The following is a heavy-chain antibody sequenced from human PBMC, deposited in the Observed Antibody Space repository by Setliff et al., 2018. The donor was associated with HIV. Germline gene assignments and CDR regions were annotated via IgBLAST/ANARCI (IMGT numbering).Heavy chain of an antibody. V-gene: IGHV3-23*01. CDR1: GFTFSNYA. J-gene: IGHJ4*02. D-gene: IGHD3-16*01. CDR2: ISGGGGIT. Sequence: GGSLRLSCAASGFTFSNYAMTWVRQAPGTGLECVSAISGGGGITYYADSVKGRFTISRDNSKNTLYLQMNSLRVEDTAVYYCARDSKYHSVWGNVGILDDWGQGTLVTVSS. CDR3: ARDSKYHSVWGNVGILDD.